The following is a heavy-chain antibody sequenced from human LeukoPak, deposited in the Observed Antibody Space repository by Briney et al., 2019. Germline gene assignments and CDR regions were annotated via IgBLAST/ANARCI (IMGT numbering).Heavy chain of an antibody. Sequence: GGSLRLSCAASGFTFSSYAMSWVRQAPGKGLEWVSAINGSGGRIYYADSVKGRFTISRDNSKSTLYLQMNSLRAEDTAVYYCAKEGGSGWSSFDYWGQGTLVTVSS. CDR2: INGSGGRI. D-gene: IGHD6-19*01. J-gene: IGHJ4*02. V-gene: IGHV3-23*01. CDR1: GFTFSSYA. CDR3: AKEGGSGWSSFDY.